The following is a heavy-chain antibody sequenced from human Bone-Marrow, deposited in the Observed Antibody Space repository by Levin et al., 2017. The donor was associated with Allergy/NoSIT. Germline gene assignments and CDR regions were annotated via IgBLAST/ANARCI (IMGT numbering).Heavy chain of an antibody. J-gene: IGHJ4*02. CDR2: SYWNGDE. CDR3: GHRRNSYDYSGLDY. CDR1: GFSLTTGGVG. V-gene: IGHV2-5*01. D-gene: IGHD3-3*01. Sequence: SGPTLVKPTQTLTLTCTFSGFSLTTGGVGVGWIRQPPGKALEWLVVSYWNGDERYSPSLRDRLSVIKDTSKNEVFLTMTNMDPVDTATYYCGHRRNSYDYSGLDYWGQGILVTVSS.